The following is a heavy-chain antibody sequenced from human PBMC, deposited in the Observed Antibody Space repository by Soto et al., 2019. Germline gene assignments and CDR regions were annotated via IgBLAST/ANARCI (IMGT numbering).Heavy chain of an antibody. CDR3: ARCDIAPAGGYYGMDV. V-gene: IGHV4-34*01. CDR1: GGSFSVYY. Sequence: SEPLTLTCAVYGGSFSVYYWSWIRQPPGKGLEWIGEINHSGSTNYNLSLKSRVTISVDTSNNQFSLKLSSVTAADTAVYYCARCDIAPAGGYYGMDVWGKGTTVTVST. CDR2: INHSGST. J-gene: IGHJ6*04. D-gene: IGHD6-13*01.